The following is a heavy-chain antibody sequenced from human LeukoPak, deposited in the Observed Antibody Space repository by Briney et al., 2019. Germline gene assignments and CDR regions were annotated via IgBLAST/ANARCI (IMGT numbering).Heavy chain of an antibody. D-gene: IGHD2-15*01. CDR2: ISWNSGSI. CDR1: GFTFDDYA. V-gene: IGHV3-9*01. Sequence: GRSLRLSCAASGFTFDDYAMHWVRQAPGKGLEWVSGISWNSGSIGYADSVKGRFTISRDNAKNSLYLQMNSLRAEDTALYYCAKDTGGYCSGGSCYSGRVGAFDIWGQGTMVTVSS. CDR3: AKDTGGYCSGGSCYSGRVGAFDI. J-gene: IGHJ3*02.